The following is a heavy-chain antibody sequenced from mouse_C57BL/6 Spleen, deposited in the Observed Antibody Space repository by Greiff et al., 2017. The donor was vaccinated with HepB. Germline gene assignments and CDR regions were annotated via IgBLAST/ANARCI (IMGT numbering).Heavy chain of an antibody. Sequence: EVMLVESGGGLVKPGGSLKLYCAASGFTFSDYGMHWVRQAPEKGLEWVAYISSGSSTIYYADTVKGRFTISRDNAKNTLFLQMTSLRSEDTAMYYCARLKYFDYWGQGTTLTVSS. V-gene: IGHV5-17*01. CDR1: GFTFSDYG. CDR3: ARLKYFDY. CDR2: ISSGSSTI. J-gene: IGHJ2*01.